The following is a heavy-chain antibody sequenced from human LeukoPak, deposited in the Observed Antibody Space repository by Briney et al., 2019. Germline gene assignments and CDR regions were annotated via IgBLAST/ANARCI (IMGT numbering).Heavy chain of an antibody. V-gene: IGHV3-30*02. CDR3: ARKLMSSRRFEY. CDR1: EFTFSNYW. CDR2: IKSDGVFT. D-gene: IGHD2-8*01. Sequence: GGSLRLSCAASEFTFSNYWMSWVRQAPGKGLEWVAFIKSDGVFTNYAEAVKGRFTISRDNSDNTVFLQMESVRPDDTAVYYCARKLMSSRRFEYWGQGTLVTVSS. J-gene: IGHJ4*02.